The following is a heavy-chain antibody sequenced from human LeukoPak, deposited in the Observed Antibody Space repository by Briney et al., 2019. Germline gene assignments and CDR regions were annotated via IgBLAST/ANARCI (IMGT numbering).Heavy chain of an antibody. CDR2: INPNSGGT. V-gene: IGHV1-2*04. CDR3: ARGDSSSWYTGGVYNWFDP. CDR1: GYTFTGYY. J-gene: IGHJ5*02. D-gene: IGHD6-13*01. Sequence: ASVKVSCKASGYTFTGYYMHWVRQAPGQGLEWMGWINPNSGGTNYAQKFQGWVTMTRDTSISTAYMELSRLRSDDTAVYYCARGDSSSWYTGGVYNWFDPWGQGTLVTVSS.